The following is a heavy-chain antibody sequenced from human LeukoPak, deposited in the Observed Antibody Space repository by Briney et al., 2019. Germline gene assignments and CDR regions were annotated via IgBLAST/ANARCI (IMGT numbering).Heavy chain of an antibody. CDR3: AIIDRYCSSTSCYGGGYPYYFDY. V-gene: IGHV1-2*04. Sequence: ASVTVSCKASGYTFTGYYMHWVRQAPGQGLEWMGWINPNSGGTNYAQKFQGWVTMTRDTSISTAYMELSRLRSDDTAVYYCAIIDRYCSSTSCYGGGYPYYFDYWGQGTLVTVSS. CDR1: GYTFTGYY. CDR2: INPNSGGT. J-gene: IGHJ4*02. D-gene: IGHD2-2*01.